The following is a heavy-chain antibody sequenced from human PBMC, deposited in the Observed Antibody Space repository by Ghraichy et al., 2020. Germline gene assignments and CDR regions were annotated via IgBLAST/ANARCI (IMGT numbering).Heavy chain of an antibody. V-gene: IGHV3-53*01. CDR1: GFTVSSSY. CDR3: ARDLWAFDI. Sequence: GGSLRLSCVASGFTVSSSYMSWVRQAPGKGLEWVSVFYSGGSTYYADSVKGRFTISRDNSKNTVYLQMNSLRVDDTAMYYCARDLWAFDIWGQGTLVTVSS. CDR2: FYSGGST. J-gene: IGHJ3*02. D-gene: IGHD2-21*01.